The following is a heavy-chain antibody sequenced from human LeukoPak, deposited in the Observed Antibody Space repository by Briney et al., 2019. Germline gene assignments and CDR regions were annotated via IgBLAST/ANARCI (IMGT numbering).Heavy chain of an antibody. CDR2: TRNKANSYTT. Sequence: PGGSLRLSCAASGFTFSDHYMDWVRQAPGKGLEWVGRTRNKANSYTTEYAASVKGRFTISRDDSKNSLYLQMNSLKTEDTAVYYCALTGGYSYGVNFDYWGQGTLVTVSS. V-gene: IGHV3-72*01. CDR3: ALTGGYSYGVNFDY. D-gene: IGHD5-18*01. J-gene: IGHJ4*02. CDR1: GFTFSDHY.